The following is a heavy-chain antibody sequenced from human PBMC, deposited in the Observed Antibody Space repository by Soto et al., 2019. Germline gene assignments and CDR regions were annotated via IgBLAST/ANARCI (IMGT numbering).Heavy chain of an antibody. J-gene: IGHJ5*02. CDR1: GYTFTSYD. D-gene: IGHD3-10*01. Sequence: ASVKVSCKASGYTFTSYDINWVRQATGQGLEWMGWMNPNSGNTGYAQKFQGRVTMTRNTSISTAYMELSSLRSEDTAVYYCARGMRGSGSYYYMGPWGQGTLVTVSS. CDR2: MNPNSGNT. CDR3: ARGMRGSGSYYYMGP. V-gene: IGHV1-8*01.